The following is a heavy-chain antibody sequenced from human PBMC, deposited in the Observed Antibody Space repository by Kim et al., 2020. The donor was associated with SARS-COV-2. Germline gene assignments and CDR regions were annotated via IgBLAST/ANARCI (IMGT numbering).Heavy chain of an antibody. D-gene: IGHD6-13*01. CDR3: ATGAAAGKSNWFDP. Sequence: DQKIQGRVTMTEDTSTDTAYMELSSLRSEDTAVYYCATGAAAGKSNWFDPWGQGTLVTVSS. J-gene: IGHJ5*02. V-gene: IGHV1-24*01.